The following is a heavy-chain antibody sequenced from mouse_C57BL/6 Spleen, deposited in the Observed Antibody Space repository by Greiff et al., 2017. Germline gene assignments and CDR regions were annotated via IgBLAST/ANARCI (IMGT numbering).Heavy chain of an antibody. J-gene: IGHJ1*03. CDR2: IYPGDGDT. CDR3: ARCYSNYWYFDV. CDR1: GYAFSSYW. D-gene: IGHD2-5*01. V-gene: IGHV1-80*01. Sequence: VKVEESGAELVKPGASVKISCKASGYAFSSYWMNWVKQRPGKGLEWIGQIYPGDGDTNYNGKFKGKATLTADKSSSTAYMQLSSLTSEDSAVYFCARCYSNYWYFDVWGTGTTVTVSS.